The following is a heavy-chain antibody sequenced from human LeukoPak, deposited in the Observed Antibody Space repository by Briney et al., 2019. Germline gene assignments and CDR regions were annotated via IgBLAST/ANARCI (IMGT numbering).Heavy chain of an antibody. J-gene: IGHJ4*02. CDR1: GFTVSSNY. Sequence: GGSLRLSCAASGFTVSSNYMSWVRQAPGKGLEWVSVIYSGGSTYYADSVKGRFTISRHNSKNTLYLQMNSLRAEDTAVYYCARVYYDFWSGYCLDYWGQGTLVTVSS. CDR3: ARVYYDFWSGYCLDY. D-gene: IGHD3-3*01. V-gene: IGHV3-53*04. CDR2: IYSGGST.